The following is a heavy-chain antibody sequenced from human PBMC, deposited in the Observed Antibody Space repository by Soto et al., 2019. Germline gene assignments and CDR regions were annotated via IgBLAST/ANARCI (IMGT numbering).Heavy chain of an antibody. Sequence: VKVSCKASGYTFTSSYVHWVGQALGQGLEWMGIINPSGGSTSYARKFQGRVTMTRDTSTSTVYMELSSLRSEDTAVYYCARDIESYYDSSGYYYPQRPMDVWGQGTTVTVSS. V-gene: IGHV1-46*03. CDR1: GYTFTSSY. CDR2: INPSGGST. J-gene: IGHJ6*02. D-gene: IGHD3-22*01. CDR3: ARDIESYYDSSGYYYPQRPMDV.